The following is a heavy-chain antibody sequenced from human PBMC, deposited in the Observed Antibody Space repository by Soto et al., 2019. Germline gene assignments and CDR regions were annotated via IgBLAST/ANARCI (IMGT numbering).Heavy chain of an antibody. D-gene: IGHD2-15*01. CDR2: ISGSGGST. V-gene: IGHV3-23*01. J-gene: IGHJ5*02. Sequence: GGSLRLSCAASGFTFSSYAISWVRQAPGKGLEWVSAISGSGGSTYYADSVNGRFTISRDNSKNTLYLQMNSLRGEDSALCYCAKGWPWDWFVLWGQGVLVTFYS. CDR3: AKGWPWDWFVL. CDR1: GFTFSSYA.